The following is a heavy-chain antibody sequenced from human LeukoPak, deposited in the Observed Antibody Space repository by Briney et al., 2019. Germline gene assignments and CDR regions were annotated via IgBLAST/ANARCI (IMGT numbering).Heavy chain of an antibody. Sequence: GGSLRLSCAASGFTLSNHWMTWVRQAPGKGLEWVANIKPDGSEKFYVDSVKGRFSISRDNAKNSLFLQMNSLRAEDTAIYYCARGVTVTTDFWGQGTLVTVSS. V-gene: IGHV3-7*05. CDR2: IKPDGSEK. J-gene: IGHJ4*02. CDR3: ARGVTVTTDF. CDR1: GFTLSNHW. D-gene: IGHD4-17*01.